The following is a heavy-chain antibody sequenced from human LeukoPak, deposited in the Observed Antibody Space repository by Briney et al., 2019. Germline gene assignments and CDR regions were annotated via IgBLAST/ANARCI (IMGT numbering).Heavy chain of an antibody. CDR1: GDPISSSDRY. CDR3: ARRAKSRAFDI. CDR2: LYYGGNT. V-gene: IGHV4-39*01. J-gene: IGHJ3*02. D-gene: IGHD3-10*01. Sequence: SETLSLTCTVSGDPISSSDRYWAWIRQPPGKGLEWIASLYYGGNTYYNPSLNGRLTMNVDTSKNQLSLTLRSATAADAALYFCARRAKSRAFDIWGQGTMVTVS.